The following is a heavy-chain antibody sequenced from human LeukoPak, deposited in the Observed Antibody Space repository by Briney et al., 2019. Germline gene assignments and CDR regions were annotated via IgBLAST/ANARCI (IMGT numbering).Heavy chain of an antibody. CDR2: IISSSDI. CDR3: ARADYGDYLN. V-gene: IGHV3-21*01. J-gene: IGHJ4*02. CDR1: GFTFSSYS. Sequence: PGGSLRLSCAASGFTFSSYSMNWVRQAPGKGLEWVSSIISSSDIYYADSVKGGFTISIDNPKNSLYLKMNSLRAEDTAVYYCARADYGDYLNWGQGTLVTVSS. D-gene: IGHD4-17*01.